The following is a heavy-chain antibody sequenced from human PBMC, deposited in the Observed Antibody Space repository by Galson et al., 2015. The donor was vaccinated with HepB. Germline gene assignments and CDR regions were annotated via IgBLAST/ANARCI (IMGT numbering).Heavy chain of an antibody. J-gene: IGHJ4*02. CDR1: GGSISSSSYY. V-gene: IGHV4-39*01. CDR3: ARHDRVPARGIAAAGTDY. D-gene: IGHD6-13*01. Sequence: ETLSLTCTVSGGSISSSSYYWGWIRQPPGKGLEWIGSIYYSGSTYYNPSLKSRVTISVDTSKNQFSLKLSSVTAADTAVYYCARHDRVPARGIAAAGTDYWGQGTLVTVSS. CDR2: IYYSGST.